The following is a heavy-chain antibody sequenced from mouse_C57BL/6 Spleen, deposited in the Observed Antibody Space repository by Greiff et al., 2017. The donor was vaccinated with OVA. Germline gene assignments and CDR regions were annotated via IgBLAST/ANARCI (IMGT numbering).Heavy chain of an antibody. Sequence: EVQLQQSGPELVKPGASVKMSCKASGYTFTDYNMHWVKQSHGKSLEWIGYINPNNGGTSYNQKFKGKATLTVNKSSSTAYMELRSLTSEDSAVYYCAGGNPVAWFAYWGQGTLVTVSA. CDR3: AGGNPVAWFAY. CDR2: INPNNGGT. D-gene: IGHD2-1*01. CDR1: GYTFTDYN. V-gene: IGHV1-22*01. J-gene: IGHJ3*01.